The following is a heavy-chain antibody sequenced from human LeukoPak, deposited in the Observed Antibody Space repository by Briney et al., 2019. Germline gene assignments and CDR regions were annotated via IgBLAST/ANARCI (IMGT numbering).Heavy chain of an antibody. CDR2: ISYDGSNK. J-gene: IGHJ4*02. V-gene: IGHV3-30-3*01. CDR1: GFTFSSYA. CDR3: ASVAAAGTLVSYIDY. D-gene: IGHD6-13*01. Sequence: PGGSLRLSCAASGFTFSSYAMSWVRQAPGKGLEWVAAISYDGSNKYYADSVKGRFTISRDNSKNTLYLQMNSLRAEDTAVYYCASVAAAGTLVSYIDYWGQGTLVTVSS.